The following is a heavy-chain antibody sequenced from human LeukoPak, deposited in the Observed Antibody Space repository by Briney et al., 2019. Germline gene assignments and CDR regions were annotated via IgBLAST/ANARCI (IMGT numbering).Heavy chain of an antibody. J-gene: IGHJ5*02. CDR3: ARGTYGSGPYNWFDP. CDR2: IYHSGST. Sequence: SSQTLSLTCAVSGGSISSGGYSWSWIRQPPGTGLEWIGYIYHSGSTYYNPSLKSRVTISVDRSKNQFSLNLSSVTAADTAVYYCARGTYGSGPYNWFDPWGQGTLVTVSS. D-gene: IGHD3-10*01. CDR1: GGSISSGGYS. V-gene: IGHV4-30-2*01.